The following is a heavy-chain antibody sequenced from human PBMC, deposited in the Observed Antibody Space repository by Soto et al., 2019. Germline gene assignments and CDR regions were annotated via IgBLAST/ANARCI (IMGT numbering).Heavy chain of an antibody. V-gene: IGHV3-30*18. Sequence: GGSLRLSCAASGFTFNKHGMHWVRQAPGKGLEWVAVISYDGSNQYYADSVKGRFTISRDNSKNTLYLQMNSLRREDAAVYYCAKAHGYSSGWRADSWGQGTLVTVSS. D-gene: IGHD6-19*01. CDR1: GFTFNKHG. J-gene: IGHJ4*02. CDR3: AKAHGYSSGWRADS. CDR2: ISYDGSNQ.